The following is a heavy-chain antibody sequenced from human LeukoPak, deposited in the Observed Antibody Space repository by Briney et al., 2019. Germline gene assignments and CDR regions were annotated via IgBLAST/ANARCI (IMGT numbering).Heavy chain of an antibody. CDR3: ARDPGNYRNGRYYYYMDV. D-gene: IGHD4-11*01. Sequence: GGSLRLSCAASGFTFSSYAMHWVRQAPGKGLEWVAVISYDGSNKYYADSVKGRFTISRDNSKNTLYLQMNSLRAEDTAVYYCARDPGNYRNGRYYYYMDVWGKGTTVTVSS. CDR1: GFTFSSYA. CDR2: ISYDGSNK. J-gene: IGHJ6*03. V-gene: IGHV3-30*01.